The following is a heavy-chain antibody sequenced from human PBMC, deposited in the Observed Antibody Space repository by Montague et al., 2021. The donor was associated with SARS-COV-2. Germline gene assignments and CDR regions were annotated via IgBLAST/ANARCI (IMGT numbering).Heavy chain of an antibody. J-gene: IGHJ4*02. Sequence: SETLSLTCSVSGHSIWSSDWWTWVREPPWNGLEWIGEIYHSGSTTYNPSLKSRVTISVDKSKNQFSLTLTSLTAADTAVYYCARAQKTISGMLIPPYYCDFWGQGTLVTVSA. CDR1: GHSIWSSDW. D-gene: IGHD3-3*01. CDR2: IYHSGST. V-gene: IGHV4-4*02. CDR3: ARAQKTISGMLIPPYYCDF.